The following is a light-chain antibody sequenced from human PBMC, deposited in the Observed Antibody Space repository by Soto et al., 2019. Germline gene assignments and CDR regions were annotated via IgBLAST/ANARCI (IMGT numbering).Light chain of an antibody. Sequence: EFVLTQSRGTLSLSPGERATLSCRASQSLRSSSLAWYQHKPGQAPRLLIYGASRRATDIPDRFSGSGSGTDFTLTISSLEPEDFAVYYCQQYGTSPPWTFGQGTKV. J-gene: IGKJ1*01. V-gene: IGKV3-20*01. CDR2: GAS. CDR3: QQYGTSPPWT. CDR1: QSLRSSS.